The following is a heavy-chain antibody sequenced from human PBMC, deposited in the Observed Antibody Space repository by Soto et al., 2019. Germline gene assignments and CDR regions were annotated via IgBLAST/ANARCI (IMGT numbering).Heavy chain of an antibody. V-gene: IGHV4-31*03. J-gene: IGHJ4*02. D-gene: IGHD3-3*01. CDR3: ARMPFGASDY. Sequence: SETLSLTCTVSGGSFNTGGYYWSWVRQRPEKGLEWIGYVYDSGHTYYNPSLKSRPAISLDASKSQFSLKLSSVTAADTALYFCARMPFGASDYWGQGILVTVSS. CDR2: VYDSGHT. CDR1: GGSFNTGGYY.